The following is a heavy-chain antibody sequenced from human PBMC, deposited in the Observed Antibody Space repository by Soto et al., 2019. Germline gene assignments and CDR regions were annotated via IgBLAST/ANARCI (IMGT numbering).Heavy chain of an antibody. Sequence: QVQLVQSGAEVKKPGSSVKFSCKASGGTFSSYAISCVRQAPGQGLEWMGGIIPIFGTANYAQKFQGRVTITADESTSTANMELSRFRSEDTAVYYCARSTHTDYYVSGSYYNGGADTWGQGALVTV. D-gene: IGHD3-10*01. V-gene: IGHV1-69*12. CDR2: IIPIFGTA. CDR3: ARSTHTDYYVSGSYYNGGADT. J-gene: IGHJ5*02. CDR1: GGTFSSYA.